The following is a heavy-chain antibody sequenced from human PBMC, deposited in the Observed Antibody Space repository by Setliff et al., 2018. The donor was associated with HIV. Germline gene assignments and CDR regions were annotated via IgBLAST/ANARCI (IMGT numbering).Heavy chain of an antibody. CDR1: GFTFSNYW. CDR3: ARRIYRYSSGWSFDY. J-gene: IGHJ4*02. D-gene: IGHD6-19*01. V-gene: IGHV3-7*01. CDR2: IKQDGSEK. Sequence: LRLSCAASGFTFSNYWMSWVRQAPGKGLEWVANIKQDGSEKYYVDYVKGRFIISRDNAKKSLFLQMNSLRVEDTAIYYCARRIYRYSSGWSFDYWGQGTLVTAPQ.